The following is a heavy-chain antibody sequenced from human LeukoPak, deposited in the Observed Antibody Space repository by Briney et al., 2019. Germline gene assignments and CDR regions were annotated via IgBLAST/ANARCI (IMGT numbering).Heavy chain of an antibody. J-gene: IGHJ4*02. CDR2: IIPILGIV. CDR3: ARAAAGAFLFDY. CDR1: GGTFSSYS. Sequence: SVKVSCKASGGTFSSYSISWVRQAPGQGLEWMGRIIPILGIVNYAQKFQGRVTITADKSTSTAYMELSSLRSEDTAVYYCARAAAGAFLFDYWGQGTLVTVSS. V-gene: IGHV1-69*02. D-gene: IGHD6-13*01.